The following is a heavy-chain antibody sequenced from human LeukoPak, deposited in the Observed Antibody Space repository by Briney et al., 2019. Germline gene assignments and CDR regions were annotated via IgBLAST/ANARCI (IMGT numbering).Heavy chain of an antibody. J-gene: IGHJ4*02. V-gene: IGHV3-23*01. CDR2: LSASGGGT. D-gene: IGHD3-22*01. CDR3: AKRGVVIRVILVGFHKEAYYFDS. CDR1: GITLSNYG. Sequence: PGGSLRLSCAVSGITLSNYGMAWVRQAPGKGLEWVASLSASGGGTSYADSVRGRFTISRDNAKNTLYLQMNSLRAEDTAVYFCAKRGVVIRVILVGFHKEAYYFDSWGQGVLVTASS.